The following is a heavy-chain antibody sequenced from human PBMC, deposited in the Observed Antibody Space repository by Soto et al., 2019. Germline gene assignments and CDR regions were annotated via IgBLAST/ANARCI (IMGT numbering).Heavy chain of an antibody. Sequence: TLSLTCTVSAGCNSSGGYYWSRIRQHPGKGLEWIGYIYYSGRTYDNPSLKSRVTISVDTSKNQFSLKLSRLISDDTAVYYCARGDVRVLASFDSWGQGALVTVSS. V-gene: IGHV4-31*03. J-gene: IGHJ5*01. CDR2: IYYSGRT. CDR3: ARGDVRVLASFDS. CDR1: AGCNSSGGYY. D-gene: IGHD2-8*02.